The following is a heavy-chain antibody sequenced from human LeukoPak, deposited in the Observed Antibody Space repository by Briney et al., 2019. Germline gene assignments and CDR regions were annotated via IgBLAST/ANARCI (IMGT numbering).Heavy chain of an antibody. CDR3: ARATPGSSSWATGMDV. CDR1: GGSISSGSYY. CDR2: IYTSGST. J-gene: IGHJ6*04. Sequence: SETLSLTCTVSGGSISSGSYYWSWIRQPAGKGLEWIGRIYTSGSTNYNPSLKSRVTISVDTSKNQFSLKLSSVTAADTAVYYCARATPGSSSWATGMDVWGKGTTVTVSS. D-gene: IGHD6-13*01. V-gene: IGHV4-61*02.